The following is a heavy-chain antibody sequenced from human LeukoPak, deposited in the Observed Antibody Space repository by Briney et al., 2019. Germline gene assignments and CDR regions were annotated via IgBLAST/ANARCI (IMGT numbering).Heavy chain of an antibody. J-gene: IGHJ5*02. Sequence: SETLSLTCTVSGGSISSYYWSWIRQPPGKGLEWIGYIYYSGSTNYNPSLKSRVTISVDTSKNQFSLKLSSVTAADTAVYYCAREETSGYSSGWYARWFDPWGQGTLVTVSS. CDR2: IYYSGST. CDR3: AREETSGYSSGWYARWFDP. D-gene: IGHD6-19*01. V-gene: IGHV4-59*01. CDR1: GGSISSYY.